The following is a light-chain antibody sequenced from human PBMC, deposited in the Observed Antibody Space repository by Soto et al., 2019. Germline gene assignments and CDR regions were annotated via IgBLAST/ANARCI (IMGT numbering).Light chain of an antibody. Sequence: DIQMTQSPSTLSASVGDRVTIACRASQTIKNWLAWYQQKPGKVPKLLIYTASSLESGVPSRFSGSGSGTEFTLTISSLQADDFATYYCQQYNSYSRGTFGQGTKVEIK. V-gene: IGKV1-5*03. CDR1: QTIKNW. J-gene: IGKJ1*01. CDR3: QQYNSYSRGT. CDR2: TAS.